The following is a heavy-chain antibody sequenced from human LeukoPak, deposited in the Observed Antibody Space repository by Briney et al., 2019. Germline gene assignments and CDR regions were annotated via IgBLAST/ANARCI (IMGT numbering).Heavy chain of an antibody. CDR1: GYTFTSYY. D-gene: IGHD3-22*01. CDR2: INLSGGTT. CDR3: ARGPYYYDSSGLTDYMDV. Sequence: ASVKVSCKASGYTFTSYYMHWVRQAPGQGLEWMGIINLSGGTTYYAQKFQGRVTMTRDMSTSTVYMELSSLRSEDTAVYYCARGPYYYDSSGLTDYMDVWGKGTTVTVSS. V-gene: IGHV1-46*01. J-gene: IGHJ6*03.